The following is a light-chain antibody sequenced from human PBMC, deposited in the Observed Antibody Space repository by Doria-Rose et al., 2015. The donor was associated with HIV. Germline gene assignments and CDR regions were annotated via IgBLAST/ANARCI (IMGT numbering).Light chain of an antibody. Sequence: SPGERATLSCRASQSVSSSYLAWYQQKPGQAPRLLIYGASSRATGIPDRFSGSGSGTDFTLTISRLEPEDFAVYYCQQYAQAPLTFGGGTKVEIK. J-gene: IGKJ4*01. V-gene: IGKV3-20*01. CDR2: GAS. CDR1: QSVSSSY. CDR3: QQYAQAPLT.